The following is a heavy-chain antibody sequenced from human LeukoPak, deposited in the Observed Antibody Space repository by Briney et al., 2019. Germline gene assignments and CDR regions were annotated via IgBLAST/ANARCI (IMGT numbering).Heavy chain of an antibody. CDR3: ARELYDYGDSGDFDY. D-gene: IGHD4-17*01. CDR2: ISCDGSNK. J-gene: IGHJ4*02. Sequence: GGSLRLSCAASGFTFSSYAIHWVRQAPGKGLEWVAVISCDGSNKLYADSVKGRFTISRDNAKNTLYLQMNSLRAEDTAMYYCARELYDYGDSGDFDYWGQGSLVTVSS. V-gene: IGHV3-30*04. CDR1: GFTFSSYA.